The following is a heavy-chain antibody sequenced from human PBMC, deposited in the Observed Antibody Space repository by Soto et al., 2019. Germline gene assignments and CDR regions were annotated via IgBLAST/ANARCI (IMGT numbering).Heavy chain of an antibody. CDR3: ARDTNCSGGSCYPTEINWFDP. V-gene: IGHV1-69*04. J-gene: IGHJ5*02. CDR1: GGTFSSYT. D-gene: IGHD2-15*01. Sequence: SVKVSCKASGGTFSSYTISWVRQAPGQGLEWMGRIIPILGIANYAQKFQGRVTITADKSTSTAYMELSSLRSEDTAVYYCARDTNCSGGSCYPTEINWFDPWGQGTLVTVSS. CDR2: IIPILGIA.